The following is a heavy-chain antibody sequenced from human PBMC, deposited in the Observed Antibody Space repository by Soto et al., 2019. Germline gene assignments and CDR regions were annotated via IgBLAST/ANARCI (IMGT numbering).Heavy chain of an antibody. CDR2: INPGNGNT. Sequence: ASVKVSCKASGCTFTGYGINWVRQAPGRGLEWMGWINPGNGNTKYSQQFQGRVIIDRDTSASTAYMELSSLRSEDTAVYYCARGGYFDSSNYLAYWGLGTLVNVSS. CDR3: ARGGYFDSSNYLAY. D-gene: IGHD3-22*01. J-gene: IGHJ4*02. V-gene: IGHV1-3*01. CDR1: GCTFTGYG.